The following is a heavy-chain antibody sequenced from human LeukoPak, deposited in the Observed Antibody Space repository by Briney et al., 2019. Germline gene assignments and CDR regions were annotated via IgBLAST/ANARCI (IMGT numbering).Heavy chain of an antibody. Sequence: GGSLRLSCAASGFTFSSYSMNWVRQAPGKGLEWVSSISSSSSYIYYADSVKGRFTISRDNAKNSLYLQMNSLRAEDTAVYYCARDADTAMVSLDYWGQGTLVTVSS. D-gene: IGHD5-18*01. J-gene: IGHJ4*02. CDR1: GFTFSSYS. CDR2: ISSSSSYI. CDR3: ARDADTAMVSLDY. V-gene: IGHV3-21*01.